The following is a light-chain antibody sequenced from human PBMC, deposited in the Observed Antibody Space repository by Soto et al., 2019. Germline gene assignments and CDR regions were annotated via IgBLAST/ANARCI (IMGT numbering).Light chain of an antibody. CDR3: AAWDDSLNGLYV. V-gene: IGLV1-44*01. CDR1: GSNIGSNT. Sequence: QSVLIQPPSASETPGQRVTMSCSGSGSNIGSNTVDWYQQLPGTAPKLLIYNNNQRPSGVPDRFSGSKSGTSASLAISGLQSEDEADYYCAAWDDSLNGLYVFGTGTKVTVL. J-gene: IGLJ1*01. CDR2: NNN.